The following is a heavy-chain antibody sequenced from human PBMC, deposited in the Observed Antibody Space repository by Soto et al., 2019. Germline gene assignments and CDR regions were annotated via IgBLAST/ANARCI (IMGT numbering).Heavy chain of an antibody. Sequence: PGGSLRLSCAASGFTVSSNYMSWVRQAPGKGLEWVSVIYSGGSTYYADSVKGRFTISRDNSKDTLYLQMNSLRAEDTAVYYCYGGRPINGMDVWGQGTTVTVSS. J-gene: IGHJ6*02. CDR3: YGGRPINGMDV. CDR1: GFTVSSNY. CDR2: IYSGGST. D-gene: IGHD5-12*01. V-gene: IGHV3-53*01.